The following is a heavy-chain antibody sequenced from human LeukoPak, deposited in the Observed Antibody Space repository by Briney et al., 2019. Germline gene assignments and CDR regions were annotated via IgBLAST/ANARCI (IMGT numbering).Heavy chain of an antibody. CDR3: ARYDVGWYYFDY. J-gene: IGHJ4*02. Sequence: SETLSLTCTVSGGSISSSSYYWGWIRQPPGKGLEWIGNIYYSGSTYYNPSLESRVTMSLDTSKNQFSLKLSSVTAADTAVYYCARYDVGWYYFDYWGQGTLVTVSS. CDR2: IYYSGST. CDR1: GGSISSSSYY. D-gene: IGHD6-19*01. V-gene: IGHV4-39*07.